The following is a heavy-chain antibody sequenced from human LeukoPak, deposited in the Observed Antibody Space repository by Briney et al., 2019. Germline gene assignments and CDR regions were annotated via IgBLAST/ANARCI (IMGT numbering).Heavy chain of an antibody. J-gene: IGHJ4*02. D-gene: IGHD1-7*01. V-gene: IGHV4-31*03. CDR3: ARVNSGTVDY. CDR1: GGSISSGGYY. Sequence: PSETLSLTCTVSGGSISSGGYYWSWIRQHPGKGLEWIGYIHHSGSTCYNPSLKSRVNISVDTSKNQFSLKLSSVTDADTALYYCARVNSGTVDYWGQGTLVIVSS. CDR2: IHHSGST.